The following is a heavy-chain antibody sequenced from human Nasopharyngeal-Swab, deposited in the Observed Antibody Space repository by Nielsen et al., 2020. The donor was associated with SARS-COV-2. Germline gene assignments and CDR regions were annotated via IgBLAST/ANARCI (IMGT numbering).Heavy chain of an antibody. Sequence: GGSLRLSCAASGFTFSSYAMSWVRQAPGKGLEWVSAISGSGGSTYYADSVKGRFTISRDNAKNSLYLQMNSLRAEDTAVYYCARDPKYYYYYGMDVWGQGTTVTVSS. CDR3: ARDPKYYYYYGMDV. CDR2: ISGSGGST. J-gene: IGHJ6*02. CDR1: GFTFSSYA. V-gene: IGHV3-23*01.